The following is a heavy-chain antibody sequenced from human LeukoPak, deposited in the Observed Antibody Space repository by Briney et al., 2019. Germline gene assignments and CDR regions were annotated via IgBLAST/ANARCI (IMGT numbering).Heavy chain of an antibody. CDR2: ICPGDSDT. V-gene: IGHV5-51*01. D-gene: IGHD5-24*01. CDR3: ARHTGDGYNFLWFDP. J-gene: IGHJ5*02. Sequence: GESLKISCKGSGYSFTSYWIGWVRQMPGKGLEWMGIICPGDSDTRYSPSFQGQVTISADKSISTAYLQWSSLKASDTAMYYCARHTGDGYNFLWFDPWGQGTLVTVSS. CDR1: GYSFTSYW.